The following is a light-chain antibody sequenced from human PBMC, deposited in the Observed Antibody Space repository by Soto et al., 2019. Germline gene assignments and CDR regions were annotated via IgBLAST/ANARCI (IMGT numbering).Light chain of an antibody. CDR2: WAS. J-gene: IGKJ2*01. Sequence: DIVMTQSPDSLAVSLGERATINCKSSQSVLYSSDNKNYLTWYQQKPGQPPKLLISWASTRDSGVPDRFSGSGSGTDFTLTVSSLQAEDVAVYYCQQYYTTPYTFGQGTKLEIK. CDR1: QSVLYSSDNKNY. CDR3: QQYYTTPYT. V-gene: IGKV4-1*01.